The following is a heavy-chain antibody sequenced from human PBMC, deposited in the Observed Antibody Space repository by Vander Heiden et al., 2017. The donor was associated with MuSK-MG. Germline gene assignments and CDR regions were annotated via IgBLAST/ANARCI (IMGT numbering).Heavy chain of an antibody. D-gene: IGHD5-12*01. CDR2: ISWNSDTI. CDR1: GFPFDDFA. V-gene: IGHV3-9*01. Sequence: EVQLVESGGGLVQPGRSLRLPCAASGFPFDDFAMHWVRQAPGKGLEWVSGISWNSDTIAYADSVKGRFTISRDNAKNSLYLQMNSLRAEDTALYYCLRDGWLKIWGGWFDPWGQGTLVTVSS. CDR3: LRDGWLKIWGGWFDP. J-gene: IGHJ5*02.